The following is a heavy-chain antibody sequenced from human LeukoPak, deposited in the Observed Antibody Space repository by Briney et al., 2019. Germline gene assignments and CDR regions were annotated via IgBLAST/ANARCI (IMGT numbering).Heavy chain of an antibody. CDR2: IKQDGSVK. CDR1: GFPFTNYW. CDR3: ARIGYSSSSLDF. V-gene: IGHV3-7*03. Sequence: GGSLRLSCATSGFPFTNYWMTWVRQAPGKGLEWGANIKQDGSVKYYVDSVKGRFTISRDNAKNSLYLQMISLRAEDTAVYKCARIGYSSSSLDFWGRGTLVTVSS. D-gene: IGHD6-6*01. J-gene: IGHJ4*02.